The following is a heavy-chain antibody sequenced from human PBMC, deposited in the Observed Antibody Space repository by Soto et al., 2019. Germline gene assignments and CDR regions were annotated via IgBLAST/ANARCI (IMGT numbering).Heavy chain of an antibody. V-gene: IGHV3-30*04. CDR2: ISYDGSNK. D-gene: IGHD5-18*01. CDR3: AGGYSYEPYYFDY. Sequence: GGSLRLSCAASGFTFSSYAMHWVRQAPGKGLEWVAVISYDGSNKYYADSVKGRFTISRDNSKNTLYLQMNSLRAEDTAVYYCAGGYSYEPYYFDYWGQGTLVTVSS. J-gene: IGHJ4*02. CDR1: GFTFSSYA.